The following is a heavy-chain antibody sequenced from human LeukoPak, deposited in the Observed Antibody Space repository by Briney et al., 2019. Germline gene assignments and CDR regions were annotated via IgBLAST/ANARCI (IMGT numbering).Heavy chain of an antibody. D-gene: IGHD4-17*01. CDR3: ARRGDYGDYAGAFDI. J-gene: IGHJ3*02. V-gene: IGHV4-59*01. Sequence: SETLSLTCTVSGGSISSYYWSWIRQPPGKGLEWIGYIYYSGSANYNPSLKSRVTISVDTSKNQFSLKLSSVTAADTAVYYCARRGDYGDYAGAFDIWGQGTMVTVSS. CDR1: GGSISSYY. CDR2: IYYSGSA.